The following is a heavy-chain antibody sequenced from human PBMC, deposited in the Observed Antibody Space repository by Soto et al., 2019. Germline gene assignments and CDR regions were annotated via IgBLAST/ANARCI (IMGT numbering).Heavy chain of an antibody. CDR2: IMPVFPTA. D-gene: IGHD3-3*02. CDR3: ARDKDRQQLGGNYYYIMDV. CDR1: GGTFRTSA. Sequence: QVQLVQSGAEVKKPGSSVKVSCKTSGGTFRTSAISWVRQAPGQGLEWMGGIMPVFPTADYAQKFQGRVTITADESTSTAYMELSSLRSEDTAVYYCARDKDRQQLGGNYYYIMDVXGK. J-gene: IGHJ6*04. V-gene: IGHV1-69*12.